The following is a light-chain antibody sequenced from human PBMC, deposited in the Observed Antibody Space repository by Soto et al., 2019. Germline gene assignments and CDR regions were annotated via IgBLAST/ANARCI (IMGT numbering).Light chain of an antibody. CDR3: QQRSNRPPWT. CDR2: DAS. V-gene: IGKV3-11*01. Sequence: EIVLTQSPDTLSLSPGERVTLACRASQSVTSYLAWYQQKPGQAPRLLIYDASNRATGIPARFRGSGSGTDFTLTISSLEPEDFAVYYCQQRSNRPPWTFGQGTKVDIK. J-gene: IGKJ1*01. CDR1: QSVTSY.